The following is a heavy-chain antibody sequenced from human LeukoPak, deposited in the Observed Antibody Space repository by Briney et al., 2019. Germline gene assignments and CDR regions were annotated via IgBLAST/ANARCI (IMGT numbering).Heavy chain of an antibody. CDR1: GGSISSGSHY. Sequence: PSETLSLTCTVSGGSISSGSHYWSWIRQPAGEGLEWIGRISSSGSTNYNPSLKSRVTISVDTSKNQFSLKLNSVTAADTAVYYCARWYYYDSTGYYYYFDYWGQGTLVTVSS. CDR2: ISSSGST. CDR3: ARWYYYDSTGYYYYFDY. D-gene: IGHD3-22*01. V-gene: IGHV4-61*02. J-gene: IGHJ4*02.